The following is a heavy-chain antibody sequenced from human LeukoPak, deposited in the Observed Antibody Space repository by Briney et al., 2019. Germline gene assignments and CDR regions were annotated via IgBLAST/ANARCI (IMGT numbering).Heavy chain of an antibody. V-gene: IGHV4-34*01. Sequence: SETLSLTCAVYGGSFSGYYWRWLRQPPGKGLEWIGEINHSGSTNYNPSLKSRVTISVDTSKNQFSLKLSSVTAADTAVYYCARGLVLWFGEATYNWFDLWGQGTLVTVSS. CDR2: INHSGST. D-gene: IGHD3-10*01. CDR1: GGSFSGYY. J-gene: IGHJ5*02. CDR3: ARGLVLWFGEATYNWFDL.